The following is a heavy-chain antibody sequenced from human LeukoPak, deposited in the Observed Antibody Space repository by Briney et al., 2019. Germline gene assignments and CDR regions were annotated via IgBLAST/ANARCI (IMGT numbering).Heavy chain of an antibody. V-gene: IGHV4-34*01. CDR2: INHSGST. Sequence: PSETLSLTCAVYGGSFSGYYWNWIRQPPGKGLEWIGEINHSGSTNYNPSLKSRVTISVDTSKNQFSLKLSSVTAADTAVYYCASPTKVTTKVFEIWGKGKMVTVFS. D-gene: IGHD4-11*01. CDR3: ASPTKVTTKVFEI. J-gene: IGHJ3*02. CDR1: GGSFSGYY.